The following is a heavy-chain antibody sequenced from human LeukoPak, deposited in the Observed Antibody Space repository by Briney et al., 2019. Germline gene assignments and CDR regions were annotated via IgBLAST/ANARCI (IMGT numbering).Heavy chain of an antibody. CDR1: GGSISSGDYY. Sequence: TQTLSLTCTVSGGSISSGDYYWSWIRQPPGKGLEWIGYIYYSGSTYYNPSLKSRVTISVDTSKKQFSLKLSSVTAADTAVYYCARDRRYYDSSGYPAFDIWGQGTMVTVSS. CDR2: IYYSGST. V-gene: IGHV4-30-4*01. CDR3: ARDRRYYDSSGYPAFDI. D-gene: IGHD3-22*01. J-gene: IGHJ3*02.